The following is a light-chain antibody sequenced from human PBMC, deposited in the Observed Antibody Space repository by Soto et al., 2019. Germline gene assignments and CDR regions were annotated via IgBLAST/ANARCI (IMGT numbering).Light chain of an antibody. Sequence: QSVLTQPASVSGSPGQSITISCTGTSSDVGTYNLFSWHQHHPGKAPKLIIDEGSKRPSGVSNRFSGSKSGNTASLTISGLQAEDEADYYCCSFAIGSTLVFGGGTKLTVL. CDR3: CSFAIGSTLV. V-gene: IGLV2-23*01. CDR1: SSDVGTYNL. J-gene: IGLJ2*01. CDR2: EGS.